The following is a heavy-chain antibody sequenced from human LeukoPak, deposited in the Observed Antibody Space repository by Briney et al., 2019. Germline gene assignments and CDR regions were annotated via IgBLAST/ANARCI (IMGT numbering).Heavy chain of an antibody. CDR1: GYTFTGYY. CDR3: ARPPTQYNWNYAVNWFGP. Sequence: GASVKVSCKASGYTFTGYYMHWVRQAPGQGLEWVGWIYPNSGGTNYAQKFQGRVTMTRDTSISTAYMELSRLRSDDTAVYYCARPPTQYNWNYAVNWFGPWGQGTLVTSSS. CDR2: IYPNSGGT. D-gene: IGHD1-7*01. J-gene: IGHJ5*02. V-gene: IGHV1-2*02.